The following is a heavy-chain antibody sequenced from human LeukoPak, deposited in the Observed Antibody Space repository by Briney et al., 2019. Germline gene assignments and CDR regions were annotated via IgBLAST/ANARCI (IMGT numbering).Heavy chain of an antibody. CDR2: INPDGSVT. CDR3: AREAPAYGERYFVS. CDR1: GLTFNTYW. D-gene: IGHD2-21*01. V-gene: IGHV3-74*03. Sequence: GGSLRLSCLASGLTFNTYWMHWVRQVPGKGPVWVSRINPDGSVTLDADSVRGRFIISRDDAKNTLYLKMNSLRAEDTALYYCAREAPAYGERYFVSWGQGTLVTVSS. J-gene: IGHJ4*02.